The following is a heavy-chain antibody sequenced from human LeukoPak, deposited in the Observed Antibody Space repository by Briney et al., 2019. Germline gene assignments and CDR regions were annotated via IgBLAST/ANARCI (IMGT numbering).Heavy chain of an antibody. D-gene: IGHD2-8*01. V-gene: IGHV4-34*01. J-gene: IGHJ3*02. CDR2: VNHSGST. CDR3: ARGGYCTNGVCFYKVDDAFDI. Sequence: PSETLSLTCAVYGGSFSGYYWSWIRQPPGKGLEWIGEVNHSGSTNYNPSLKSRVTISVDTSKNQFSLKLSSVTAADTAVYYCARGGYCTNGVCFYKVDDAFDIWGQGTMVTVSS. CDR1: GGSFSGYY.